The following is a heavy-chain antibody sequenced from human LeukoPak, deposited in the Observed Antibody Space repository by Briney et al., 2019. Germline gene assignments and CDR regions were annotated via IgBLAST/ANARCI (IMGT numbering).Heavy chain of an antibody. CDR3: ARPDDYYYYGMDV. CDR1: GYTFTGYY. V-gene: IGHV1-2*02. CDR2: INPNSGGT. Sequence: GASVKVSCKASGYTFTGYYMHWVRQAPGQGLEWMGWINPNSGGTNYAQKFQGRVTMTRDTSISTAYMELSWLRSDDTAVYYCARPDDYYYYGMDVWGQGTTVTVSS. J-gene: IGHJ6*02.